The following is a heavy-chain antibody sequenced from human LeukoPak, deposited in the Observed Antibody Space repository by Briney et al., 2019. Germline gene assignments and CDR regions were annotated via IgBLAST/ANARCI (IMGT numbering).Heavy chain of an antibody. D-gene: IGHD6-13*01. J-gene: IGHJ4*02. V-gene: IGHV1-8*01. CDR2: MNPNSGNT. CDR1: GYTFTSHD. CDR3: ARSPGDSSSWYRRFDY. Sequence: GSSVKVSCKASGYTFTSHDINWVRQATGQGLEWMGWMNPNSGNTNYAQKFQDRVTMTRNTSISTAYMELSSLTSEDTAVYYCARSPGDSSSWYRRFDYWGQGTLVTVSS.